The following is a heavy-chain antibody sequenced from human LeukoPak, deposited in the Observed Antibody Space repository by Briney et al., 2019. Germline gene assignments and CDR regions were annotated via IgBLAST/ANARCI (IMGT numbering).Heavy chain of an antibody. CDR1: GGTFSSYA. V-gene: IGHV1-69*06. D-gene: IGHD3-10*01. J-gene: IGHJ4*02. CDR2: IIPIFGTA. CDR3: ARHYDYGDY. Sequence: ASVKVSCKASGGTFSSYAISWVRQAPGQGLEWMGGIIPIFGTANYAQKFQGRVTITADKSTSTAYMELSSLRSDDAAVYYCARHYDYGDYWGQGTLVTVSS.